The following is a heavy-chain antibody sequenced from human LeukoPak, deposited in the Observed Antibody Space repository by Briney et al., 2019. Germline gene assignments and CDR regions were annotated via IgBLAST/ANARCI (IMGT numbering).Heavy chain of an antibody. CDR2: ISGSGGST. J-gene: IGHJ6*02. CDR3: AKEAIVVVPAAIPEPPGHYGMDV. Sequence: PGGSLRLSCAASGFTFSSYAMSWVRQAPGKGLEWVSAISGSGGSTYYADSVKGRFTISRDNSKNTLYLQMNSLRAEDTAVYYCAKEAIVVVPAAIPEPPGHYGMDVWGQGATVTVSS. CDR1: GFTFSSYA. V-gene: IGHV3-23*01. D-gene: IGHD2-2*01.